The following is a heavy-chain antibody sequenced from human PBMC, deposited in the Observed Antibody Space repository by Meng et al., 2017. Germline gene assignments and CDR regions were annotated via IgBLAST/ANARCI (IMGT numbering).Heavy chain of an antibody. D-gene: IGHD2-15*01. CDR2: INHSGST. CDR1: GGSFSGYY. V-gene: IGHV4-34*01. CDR3: ARDCSGGSCYSIGV. Sequence: VQLQKWGAGLLKPSETLSLTCAVYGGSFSGYYWSWIRQPSGKGLEWIGEINHSGSTNYNPSLKSRVTISVDTSKNQFSLKLSSVTAADTAVYYCARDCSGGSCYSIGVWGQGTLVTVSS. J-gene: IGHJ4*02.